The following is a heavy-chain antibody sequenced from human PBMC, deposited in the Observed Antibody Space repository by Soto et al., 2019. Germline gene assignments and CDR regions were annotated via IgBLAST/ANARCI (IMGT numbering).Heavy chain of an antibody. CDR2: IYYSGST. Sequence: QVQLQESGPGLVKPSQTLSLTCTVSGGSISSGGYYWSWIRQHPGKGLEWIGYIYYSGSTYYNPSLKSRVTISVDTSKNQFSLKLSSVTAADTAVYYCARDRVVVAATSRGLLHYYYMDVWGKGTTVTVSS. V-gene: IGHV4-31*03. D-gene: IGHD2-15*01. CDR1: GGSISSGGYY. J-gene: IGHJ6*03. CDR3: ARDRVVVAATSRGLLHYYYMDV.